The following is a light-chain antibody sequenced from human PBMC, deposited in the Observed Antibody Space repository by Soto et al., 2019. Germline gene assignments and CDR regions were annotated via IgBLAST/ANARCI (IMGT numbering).Light chain of an antibody. J-gene: IGKJ1*01. CDR3: VQVHTGSLT. V-gene: IGKV2-30*02. CDR1: HSLVHSDGNTY. CDR2: RVS. Sequence: GMSQPRLSAPLGLPQAASSWCSPSHSLVHSDGNTYLNWSQQRPGRSPRXXXYRVSKRDSGVPDRFSGSGPGTECALKISRVQPVDVGVYYCVQVHTGSLTFGQGTQVEIK.